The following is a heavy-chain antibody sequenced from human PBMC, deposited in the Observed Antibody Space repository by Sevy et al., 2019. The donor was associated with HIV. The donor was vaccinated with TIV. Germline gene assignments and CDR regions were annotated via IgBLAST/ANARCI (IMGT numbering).Heavy chain of an antibody. Sequence: AGSLRLSCAASGFTFNTYSLIWVRQTPGKELEWLSFIGTAAGVTYYADSVKGRFTISRDNAKNSLYLQMNSLRDEDTAVYYCARCPGHYSIDYWGQGTLVTVSS. V-gene: IGHV3-48*02. CDR3: ARCPGHYSIDY. CDR2: IGTAAGVT. J-gene: IGHJ4*02. CDR1: GFTFNTYS. D-gene: IGHD2-21*01.